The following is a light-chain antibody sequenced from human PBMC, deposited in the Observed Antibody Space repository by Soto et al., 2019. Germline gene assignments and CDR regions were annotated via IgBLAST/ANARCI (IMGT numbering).Light chain of an antibody. CDR2: EVS. CDR1: SSDVGGYNY. J-gene: IGLJ1*01. V-gene: IGLV2-14*01. CDR3: SSYTSSSPLYV. Sequence: LAQPASVSGSPGQSITISCTGTSSDVGGYNYVSWYQQHPGKAPKLMIYEVSNRPSGVSNRFSGSKSGNTASLTISGLQAEDEADYYCSSYTSSSPLYVFGTGTKVTVL.